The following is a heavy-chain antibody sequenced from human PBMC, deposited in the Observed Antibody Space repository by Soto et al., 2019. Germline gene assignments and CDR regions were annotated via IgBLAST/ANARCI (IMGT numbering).Heavy chain of an antibody. CDR1: GYTSPSFD. CDR2: MNPNSGNT. Sequence: QVQLVQSGAEVKKPGASVKVSCKPSGYTSPSFDINWVRQATGQGLEWMGWMNPNSGNTGYAQKFQGRVTMTWNTSISTAYMELSSLRSEDTAVYYCARTLYGDNVDYWGQGTLVTVSS. V-gene: IGHV1-8*01. CDR3: ARTLYGDNVDY. J-gene: IGHJ4*02. D-gene: IGHD4-17*01.